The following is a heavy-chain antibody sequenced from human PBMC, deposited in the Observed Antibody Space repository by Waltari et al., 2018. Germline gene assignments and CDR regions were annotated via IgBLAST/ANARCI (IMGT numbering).Heavy chain of an antibody. CDR2: IITICGTA. D-gene: IGHD1-26*01. CDR3: ARDRVGATPFDY. CDR1: GGTFSSYA. Sequence: QVQLVQSGAEVKKPGSSVKVSCKASGGTFSSYAISWVRQAPGQGLEWMGGIITICGTANYAQKFQGRVTITADESTSTAYMELSSLRSEDTAVYYCARDRVGATPFDYWGQGTLVTVSS. V-gene: IGHV1-69*13. J-gene: IGHJ4*02.